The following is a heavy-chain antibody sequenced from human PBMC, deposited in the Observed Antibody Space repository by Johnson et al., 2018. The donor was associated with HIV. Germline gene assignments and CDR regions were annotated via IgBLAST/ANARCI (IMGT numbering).Heavy chain of an antibody. V-gene: IGHV3-13*01. CDR2: IGPAGDT. CDR1: GFTFSSYD. Sequence: VQLVESGGGLVQPGGSLRLSCTASGFTFSSYDMHWVRQATGKGLEWVSAIGPAGDTYYLGSVQGRFTIPRDNSTKPLFLHMISLRAEDTAVYYCARALLDCSSGNCYSHDAFDIWGQGTMVTVSS. CDR3: ARALLDCSSGNCYSHDAFDI. D-gene: IGHD2-15*01. J-gene: IGHJ3*02.